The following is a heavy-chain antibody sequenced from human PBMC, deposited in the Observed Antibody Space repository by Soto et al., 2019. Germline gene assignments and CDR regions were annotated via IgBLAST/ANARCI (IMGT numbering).Heavy chain of an antibody. J-gene: IGHJ4*02. D-gene: IGHD2-15*01. CDR1: GFTFSTYG. CDR3: AKIGGPGGVYCSGGSCYYDC. CDR2: IWYDGNNK. Sequence: QVQLVESGGGVVQPGRSLRLSCEASGFTFSTYGMHWVRQAPGKGLEWVAAIWYDGNNKFYADSVKGRFTISRDNSKNTLYLQMNSLRAEDTAVYYCAKIGGPGGVYCSGGSCYYDCWGRGTLVTVSS. V-gene: IGHV3-33*06.